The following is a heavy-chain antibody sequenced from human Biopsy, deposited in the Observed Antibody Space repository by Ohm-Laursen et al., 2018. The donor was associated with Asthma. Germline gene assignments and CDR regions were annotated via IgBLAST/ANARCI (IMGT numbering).Heavy chain of an antibody. CDR2: HDPEEGGT. CDR3: ASDFPKDYVRYNFQF. J-gene: IGHJ4*02. V-gene: IGHV1-24*01. D-gene: IGHD4-17*01. CDR1: GYSLTDLS. Sequence: GASVKVSCKFFGYSLTDLSMHWVRQAPGQGLEWMGGHDPEEGGTVNARRFQGRVAMTEDTSTDTAYMELSSLSSDDTAVYYWASDFPKDYVRYNFQFWGQGTLVTVSS.